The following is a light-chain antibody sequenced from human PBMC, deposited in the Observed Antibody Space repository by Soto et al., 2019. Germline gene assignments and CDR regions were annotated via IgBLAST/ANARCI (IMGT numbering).Light chain of an antibody. J-gene: IGLJ3*02. CDR3: SSYAGSSWV. CDR1: SNDVGIYNY. V-gene: IGLV2-14*01. Sequence: QSVLTQPASVSGSPGQSITISCTGTSNDVGIYNYVSWYQQHPGKAPKLMIYEVTNRPSGVSDRFSGSKSDNTASLTVSGLQGEDEADYYCSSYAGSSWVFGGGTKLTVL. CDR2: EVT.